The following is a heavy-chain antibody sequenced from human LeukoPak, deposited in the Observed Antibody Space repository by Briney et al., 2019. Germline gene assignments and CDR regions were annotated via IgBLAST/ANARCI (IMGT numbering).Heavy chain of an antibody. CDR3: AKLPGTVAGTDNY. CDR1: GFTFSNYG. V-gene: IGHV3-30*18. CDR2: ISYDGSQK. J-gene: IGHJ4*02. D-gene: IGHD6-19*01. Sequence: GGSLRLSCAASGFTFSNYGMHWVRQAPGKGLEWMALISYDGSQKYYADSVKGRFTISRDNSKYTLYLQMDSLRPEDTAVYFCAKLPGTVAGTDNYWGQGTLVTVSS.